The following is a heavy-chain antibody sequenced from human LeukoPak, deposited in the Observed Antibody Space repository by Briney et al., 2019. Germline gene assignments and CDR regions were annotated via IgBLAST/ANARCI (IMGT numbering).Heavy chain of an antibody. Sequence: SQTLSLTCAISGDSVSSNSAAWNWIRQSPSRGLEWLGRTYYRSKWYNDYAVAVKSLITINPDTSKNQFYLQLNSVTPEDTAVYYCARGHDYVWGSQYYFDYWGQGTLVTVSS. J-gene: IGHJ4*02. CDR1: GDSVSSNSAA. D-gene: IGHD3-16*01. CDR2: TYYRSKWYN. CDR3: ARGHDYVWGSQYYFDY. V-gene: IGHV6-1*01.